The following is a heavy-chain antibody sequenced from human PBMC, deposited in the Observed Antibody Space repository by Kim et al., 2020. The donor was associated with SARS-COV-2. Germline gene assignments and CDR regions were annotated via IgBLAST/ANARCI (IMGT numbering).Heavy chain of an antibody. CDR2: IKQDGNQK. Sequence: GGSLRLSCAASGFTFSDYYMSWIRQAPGKGLEWVANIKQDGNQKYYVDSVKGRFTISRDNAKNSLYLQMNSLRAEDTAVYYCARDGDLYSSGKDAFDIWG. D-gene: IGHD6-19*01. CDR1: GFTFSDYY. J-gene: IGHJ3*02. V-gene: IGHV3-7*01. CDR3: ARDGDLYSSGKDAFDI.